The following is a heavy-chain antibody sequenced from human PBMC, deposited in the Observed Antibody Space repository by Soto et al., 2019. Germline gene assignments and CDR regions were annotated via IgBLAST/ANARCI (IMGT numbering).Heavy chain of an antibody. CDR3: ARDWGSSGWPYYYGMDV. J-gene: IGHJ6*02. Sequence: ASETLSLTCAVYGGSFSGYYWSWIRQPPGKGLEWIGEINHSGSTNYNPSLKSRVTISVDTSKNQFSLKLSSVTAADTAVYYCARDWGSSGWPYYYGMDVWGQGTTVTVSS. V-gene: IGHV4-34*01. D-gene: IGHD6-19*01. CDR1: GGSFSGYY. CDR2: INHSGST.